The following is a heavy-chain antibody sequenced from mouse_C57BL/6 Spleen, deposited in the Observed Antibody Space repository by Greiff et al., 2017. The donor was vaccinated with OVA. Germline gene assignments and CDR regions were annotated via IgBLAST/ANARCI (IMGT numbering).Heavy chain of an antibody. D-gene: IGHD2-4*01. Sequence: QVQLKQSGAELVKPGASVKISCKASGYAFSSYWMNWVKQRPGKGLEWIGQIYPGDGDTNYNGKFKGKATLTADKSSSTAYMQLSSLTSEDSAVYFCAGWVYYDYDGGAMDYWGQGTSVTVSA. CDR2: IYPGDGDT. CDR1: GYAFSSYW. V-gene: IGHV1-80*01. J-gene: IGHJ4*01. CDR3: AGWVYYDYDGGAMDY.